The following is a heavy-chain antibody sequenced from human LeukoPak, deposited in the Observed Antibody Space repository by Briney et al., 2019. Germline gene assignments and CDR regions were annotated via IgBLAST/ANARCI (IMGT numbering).Heavy chain of an antibody. D-gene: IGHD3-10*01. J-gene: IGHJ4*02. CDR1: GGSISSGDYC. CDR3: ARGSTLIRGFDY. CDR2: IFYSGSA. Sequence: NASQTLSLTCTVSGGSISSGDYCWNWIRQHPEKSLEWIGYIFYSGSAYYNPSLKSRVTISVDTSKNQFSLKLSSVTAADTAVYYCARGSTLIRGFDYWGQGTLVTVSS. V-gene: IGHV4-31*03.